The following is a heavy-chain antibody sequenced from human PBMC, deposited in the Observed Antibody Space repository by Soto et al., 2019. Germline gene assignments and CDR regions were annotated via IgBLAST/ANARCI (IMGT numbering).Heavy chain of an antibody. Sequence: QVQLVQSGAAVKKPGASVKVSCRASGYTFTDYYVHWVRQAPGQGLEWMGWINPNNGGAHYAQKFQGWVTMTRDTSISTAYMELSRLKSDDTAVYYCARGGSGYTWFNEFWGQGTLVTVSS. V-gene: IGHV1-2*04. CDR3: ARGGSGYTWFNEF. CDR1: GYTFTDYY. D-gene: IGHD3-22*01. CDR2: INPNNGGA. J-gene: IGHJ4*02.